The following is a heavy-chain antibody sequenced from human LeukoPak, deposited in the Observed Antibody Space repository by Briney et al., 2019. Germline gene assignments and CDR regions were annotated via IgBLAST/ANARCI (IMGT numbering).Heavy chain of an antibody. CDR2: TYYRSKWYN. D-gene: IGHD3-22*01. V-gene: IGHV6-1*01. Sequence: SQTLSLTCAISGDSVPSNSAAWNWIRQSPSRGLEWLGRTYYRSKWYNDYAVSVKSRITINPDTSKNQFSLQLNSVTPEDTAVYYCAREVESRKSYDSSGYYYNFFDYYGMDVWGQGTTVTVSS. CDR1: GDSVPSNSAA. CDR3: AREVESRKSYDSSGYYYNFFDYYGMDV. J-gene: IGHJ6*02.